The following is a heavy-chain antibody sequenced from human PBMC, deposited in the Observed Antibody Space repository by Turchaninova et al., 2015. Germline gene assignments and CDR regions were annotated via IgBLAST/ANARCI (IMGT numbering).Heavy chain of an antibody. CDR3: AHGYYYDSSGYFYWYFDL. Sequence: QLPLKESGPTLVKPTQTLTLPCPFPVTGTFLAFSPTPRAVGVAWNRQPPVKALEWLVLIYWDDDKRYSPSLKSRLTITKDTSKNQVVLTMTNMDPVDTATYYCAHGYYYDSSGYFYWYFDLWGRGTLVTVSS. V-gene: IGHV2-5*02. J-gene: IGHJ2*01. D-gene: IGHD3-22*01. CDR2: IYWDDDK. CDR1: VTGTFLAFSPTPRAVG.